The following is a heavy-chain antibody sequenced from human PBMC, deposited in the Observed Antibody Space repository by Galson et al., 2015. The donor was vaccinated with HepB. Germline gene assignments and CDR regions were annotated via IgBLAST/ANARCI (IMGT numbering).Heavy chain of an antibody. D-gene: IGHD6-6*01. CDR2: INPNSGGT. Sequence: SVKVSCKASGYTFTGYYMHWVRQAPGQGLEWMGWINPNSGGTNYAQKFQGRVTMTRDTSISTAYMELSRLRSDDTAVYYCARLPTHYRVYYFDYWGQGTLVTVSS. CDR1: GYTFTGYY. J-gene: IGHJ4*02. CDR3: ARLPTHYRVYYFDY. V-gene: IGHV1-2*02.